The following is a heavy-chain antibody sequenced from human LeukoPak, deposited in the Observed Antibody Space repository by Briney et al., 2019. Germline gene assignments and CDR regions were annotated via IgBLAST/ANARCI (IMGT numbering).Heavy chain of an antibody. D-gene: IGHD6-19*01. V-gene: IGHV3-74*01. Sequence: GGSLRLSCAASGFTFSKYWMLWVRQAAGKGLVSVSRINTDGTVTTYADSVKGRFTVSRDNADNTMFLQMNSVRDEATTVYYCATKQWLAPPPDSWGQGTPVTVSS. CDR2: INTDGTVT. CDR1: GFTFSKYW. J-gene: IGHJ4*02. CDR3: ATKQWLAPPPDS.